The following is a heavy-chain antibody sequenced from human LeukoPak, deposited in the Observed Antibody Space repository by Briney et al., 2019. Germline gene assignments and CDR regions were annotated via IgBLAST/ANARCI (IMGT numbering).Heavy chain of an antibody. J-gene: IGHJ4*02. CDR1: GFTFSSYN. Sequence: GGSLRLSCAASGFTFSSYNMNWVRQAPGKGLEYVSGITSNGGRTYYADSVKGRFTVYRDNSKNTLDLQMNSLRAEDTAVYYCVNGGYSGYDLDDWGQGTLVTVSS. D-gene: IGHD5-12*01. CDR2: ITSNGGRT. CDR3: VNGGYSGYDLDD. V-gene: IGHV3-64D*09.